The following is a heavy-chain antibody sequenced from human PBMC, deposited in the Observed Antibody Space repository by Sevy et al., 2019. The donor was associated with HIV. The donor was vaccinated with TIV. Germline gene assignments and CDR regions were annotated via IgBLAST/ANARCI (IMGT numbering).Heavy chain of an antibody. CDR1: GYSFTNFD. J-gene: IGHJ6*02. Sequence: ASVKVSCKAAGYSFTNFDINWVRQATGQGLEWMGWMNPNNGNPHYAQNFQGRVTMTRSSSENTAYMELSSLTSEDTAIYYCARARLDYEFWSGSYFSRARWGYKYYAMDVWGQGTTVTVSS. CDR3: ARARLDYEFWSGSYFSRARWGYKYYAMDV. V-gene: IGHV1-8*01. CDR2: MNPNNGNP. D-gene: IGHD3-3*01.